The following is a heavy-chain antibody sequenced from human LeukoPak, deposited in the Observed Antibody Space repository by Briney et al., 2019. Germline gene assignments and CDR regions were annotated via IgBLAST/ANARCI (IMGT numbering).Heavy chain of an antibody. CDR1: GYSISSDNY. Sequence: PSETLSLTCAVSGYSISSDNYWVSIRQPPGQGLEWTGVIYHSGSTYYNPSLKSRVTMSVDTSKNQFSLKLSSVTAADTAVYYCARAPRDSSSSNYMRRFDYWGQGTLVTVSS. J-gene: IGHJ4*02. CDR3: ARAPRDSSSSNYMRRFDY. V-gene: IGHV4-38-2*01. CDR2: IYHSGST. D-gene: IGHD3-22*01.